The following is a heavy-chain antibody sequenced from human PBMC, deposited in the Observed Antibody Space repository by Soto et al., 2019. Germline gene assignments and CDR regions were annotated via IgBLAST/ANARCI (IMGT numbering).Heavy chain of an antibody. CDR3: ARTESGTFDP. V-gene: IGHV4-30-2*01. D-gene: IGHD1-7*01. CDR2: IYHSGST. CDR1: GASISSGGYY. J-gene: IGHJ5*02. Sequence: QLQLQESGSGLVKPSQTLSLTCAVSGASISSGGYYWSWIRQPPGKGLEWIGYIYHSGSTYYNPSLKSRVTLSVDRSKYQFSLKLSSVAAADTAVYYCARTESGTFDPWGHGTMVTVSS.